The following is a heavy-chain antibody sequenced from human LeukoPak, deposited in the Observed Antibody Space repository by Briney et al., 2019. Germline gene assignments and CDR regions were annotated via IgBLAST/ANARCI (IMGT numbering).Heavy chain of an antibody. CDR2: IYPGDSDT. J-gene: IGHJ4*02. CDR1: GYSFTSYW. D-gene: IGHD6-13*01. V-gene: IGHV5-51*01. Sequence: GESLKISCKGSGYSFTSYWIGWWRQMPGKGLEWMGIIYPGDSDTRYSPSFQGQVPISADKSISTAYLQWSSLKASDTAMYYCARTAPIAAADHVDYWGQGTLVTVSS. CDR3: ARTAPIAAADHVDY.